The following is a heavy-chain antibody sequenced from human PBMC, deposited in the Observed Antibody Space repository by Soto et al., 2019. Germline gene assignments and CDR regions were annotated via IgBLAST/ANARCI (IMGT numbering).Heavy chain of an antibody. Sequence: GGSLRLSCAASGFTFSSYAMHWVRQAPGKGLEWVAVISYDGSNKYYADSVKGRFTISRDNSKNTLYLQMNSLRAEDTAVYYCARDQTMVRGVITQNYYYGMDVWGQGTTVTVSS. CDR3: ARDQTMVRGVITQNYYYGMDV. D-gene: IGHD3-10*01. J-gene: IGHJ6*02. CDR2: ISYDGSNK. CDR1: GFTFSSYA. V-gene: IGHV3-30*04.